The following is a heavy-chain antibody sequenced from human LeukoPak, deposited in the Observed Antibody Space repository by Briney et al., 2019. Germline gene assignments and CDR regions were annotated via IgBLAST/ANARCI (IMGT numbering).Heavy chain of an antibody. CDR3: ARDQFFGVVSFYYYYMDV. CDR1: GGSISSGSYY. J-gene: IGHJ6*03. Sequence: PSETLSLTCTVSGGSISSGSYYWSWIRQPAGKGLEWIGRIYTIGSTNYNPSLKSRVTISVDTSKNQFSLKLSSVTAADTAVYYCARDQFFGVVSFYYYYMDVWDKGTTVTVSS. V-gene: IGHV4-61*02. D-gene: IGHD3-3*01. CDR2: IYTIGST.